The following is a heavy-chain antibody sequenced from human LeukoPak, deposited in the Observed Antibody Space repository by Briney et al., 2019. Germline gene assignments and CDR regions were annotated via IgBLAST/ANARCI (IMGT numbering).Heavy chain of an antibody. Sequence: PSETLSLTCTVSGGSISSSSYYWGWIRQPPGKGLEWIGSIYHSGSTDYNPSLKSRVTISVDTSKNQYSLKMSSVTATDTAVYYCARAVGGSYYVAGFDIWGQGTMVTVSS. CDR1: GGSISSSSYY. CDR2: IYHSGST. D-gene: IGHD1-26*01. V-gene: IGHV4-39*07. CDR3: ARAVGGSYYVAGFDI. J-gene: IGHJ3*02.